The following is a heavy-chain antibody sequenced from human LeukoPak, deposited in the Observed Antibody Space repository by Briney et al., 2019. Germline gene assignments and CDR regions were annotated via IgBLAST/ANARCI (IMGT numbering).Heavy chain of an antibody. J-gene: IGHJ4*02. D-gene: IGHD4-23*01. Sequence: SETLSLTCAVSGDSISSTSYYWGWIRQPPGKGLEWIGSIFYTGTTYYNPSLKSRVTISVDTSKNQFSLKLSSVTAADTAVYYCAREGAVVLSNFDCWGQGTLVTASS. CDR3: AREGAVVLSNFDC. V-gene: IGHV4-39*07. CDR2: IFYTGTT. CDR1: GDSISSTSYY.